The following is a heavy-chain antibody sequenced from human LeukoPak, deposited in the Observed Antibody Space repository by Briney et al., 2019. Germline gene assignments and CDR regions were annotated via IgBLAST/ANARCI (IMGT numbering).Heavy chain of an antibody. D-gene: IGHD4-17*01. CDR2: INPNSGGT. CDR3: ARVWKSVTNIDY. J-gene: IGHJ4*02. V-gene: IGHV1-2*02. Sequence: GASVKVSCKASGYTFTGYYMHWVRQAPGQGLEWMGWINPNSGGTNYAQKFQGRVTMTRDTTISTAYMELSRLRSDDTAVYYCARVWKSVTNIDYWGQGTLVTVSS. CDR1: GYTFTGYY.